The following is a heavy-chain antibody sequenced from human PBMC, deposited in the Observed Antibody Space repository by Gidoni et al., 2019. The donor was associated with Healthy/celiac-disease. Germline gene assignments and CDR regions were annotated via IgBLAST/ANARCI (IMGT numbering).Heavy chain of an antibody. Sequence: QVQLVQSGAEVKKPGASVKVSCKVSGYTLTELSMHWVRQAPGKGLEWMGGFDPEDGETIYAQKFQGRVTMTEDTSTDTAYMELSSLRSEDTAVYYCATPPENLNRKYYYDSSGYYYWGQGTLVTVSS. CDR3: ATPPENLNRKYYYDSSGYYY. CDR2: FDPEDGET. CDR1: GYTLTELS. V-gene: IGHV1-24*01. J-gene: IGHJ4*02. D-gene: IGHD3-22*01.